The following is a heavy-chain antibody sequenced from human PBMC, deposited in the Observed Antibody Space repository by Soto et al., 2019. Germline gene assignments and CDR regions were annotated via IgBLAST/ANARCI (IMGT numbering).Heavy chain of an antibody. J-gene: IGHJ4*02. CDR1: GFTFSTYW. Sequence: LRLSCVGSGFTFSTYWVNWVRQAPGKGLEWVANINPDGNVGAYVDSVRGRFTTSRDNAKNSLYLQMNSLRADDTAVYFCAGWGGHDYNYWGQGIMVTAPQ. CDR2: INPDGNVG. CDR3: AGWGGHDYNY. V-gene: IGHV3-7*03. D-gene: IGHD4-4*01.